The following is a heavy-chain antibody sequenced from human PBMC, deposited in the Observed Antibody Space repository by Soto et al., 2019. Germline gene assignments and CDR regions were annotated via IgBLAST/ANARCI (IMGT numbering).Heavy chain of an antibody. Sequence: SETLSLTCVVSSYSISSGNWWGWIRQPPGKGLEWLAYMSYTGTTYYNPSLKSRVTMSVDTSKNQFSLRLSSVTAVDTAVYYCGRLPRLGAPFDYWGQGILVTVSS. D-gene: IGHD3-16*01. CDR2: MSYTGTT. CDR1: SYSISSGNW. V-gene: IGHV4-28*01. J-gene: IGHJ4*02. CDR3: GRLPRLGAPFDY.